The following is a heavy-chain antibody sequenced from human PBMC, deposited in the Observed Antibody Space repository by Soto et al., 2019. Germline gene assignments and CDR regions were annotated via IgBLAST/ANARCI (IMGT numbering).Heavy chain of an antibody. Sequence: QVQLVESGGGVVQPGRSLRLSCAASGFTFSSYGMHWVRQAPGKGLEWVADIWYDGSNKYYADSVKGRFTISRDNSKNTLFLQKNSLRAEDTAVYYCARDGSGSSHYFDYWGQGTLVTVSS. CDR3: ARDGSGSSHYFDY. J-gene: IGHJ4*02. CDR2: IWYDGSNK. D-gene: IGHD1-26*01. CDR1: GFTFSSYG. V-gene: IGHV3-33*01.